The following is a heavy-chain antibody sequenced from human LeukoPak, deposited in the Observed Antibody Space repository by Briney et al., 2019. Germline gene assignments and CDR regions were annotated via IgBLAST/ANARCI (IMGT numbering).Heavy chain of an antibody. CDR3: ATALGDFWSGYTLYYFDY. V-gene: IGHV1-24*01. Sequence: ASVKVSCKVSGYTLTELSMHWVRQAPVKGLEWMGGFDPEDGETIYAQKFQGRVTMTEDTSTDTAYMELSSLRSEDTAVYYCATALGDFWSGYTLYYFDYWGQGALVTVSS. J-gene: IGHJ4*02. CDR2: FDPEDGET. D-gene: IGHD3-3*01. CDR1: GYTLTELS.